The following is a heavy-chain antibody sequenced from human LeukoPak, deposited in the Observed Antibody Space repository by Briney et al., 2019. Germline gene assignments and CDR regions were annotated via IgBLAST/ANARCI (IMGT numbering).Heavy chain of an antibody. Sequence: SQTLSLTCTVSGGSISSGSYCWSWIRQPAGKGLEWIGRIYTSGSTNYNPSLKSRVTISVDTSKNQFSLKLSSVTAADTAVYYCAREMRRGGDDPWDAFDIWGQGTMVTVSS. CDR3: AREMRRGGDDPWDAFDI. V-gene: IGHV4-61*02. CDR2: IYTSGST. J-gene: IGHJ3*02. CDR1: GGSISSGSYC. D-gene: IGHD2-21*02.